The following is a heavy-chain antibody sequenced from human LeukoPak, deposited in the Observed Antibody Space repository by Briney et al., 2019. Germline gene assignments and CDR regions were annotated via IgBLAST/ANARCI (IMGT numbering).Heavy chain of an antibody. D-gene: IGHD3-10*01. J-gene: IGHJ6*02. CDR2: MNPNSGNT. V-gene: IGHV1-8*01. CDR3: ARGRPLWFGEFLHYYYGMDV. CDR1: GYTFTSYD. Sequence: ASVKVSCKASGYTFTSYDINWVRQATGQRLEWMGWMNPNSGNTGYAQKFQGRVTMTRNTSISTAYMELSSLRSEDTAVYYCARGRPLWFGEFLHYYYGMDVWGQGTTVTVSS.